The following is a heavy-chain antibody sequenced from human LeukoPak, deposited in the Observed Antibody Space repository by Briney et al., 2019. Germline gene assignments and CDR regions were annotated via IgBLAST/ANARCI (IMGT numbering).Heavy chain of an antibody. Sequence: KPSETLSLTCTVSGGSFSRYYWSWIRQPPGKGLEWIAYIYYSGSTKYNPSLKSRVTISVDTSKNQFSLKLSSVTAADTAVYYCARQEEVNFDYWGQGTLVTVSS. V-gene: IGHV4-59*08. CDR2: IYYSGST. J-gene: IGHJ4*02. CDR1: GGSFSRYY. CDR3: ARQEEVNFDY. D-gene: IGHD2-21*01.